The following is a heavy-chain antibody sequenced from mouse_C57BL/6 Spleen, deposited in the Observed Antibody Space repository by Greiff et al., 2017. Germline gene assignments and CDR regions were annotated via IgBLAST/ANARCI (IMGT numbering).Heavy chain of an antibody. Sequence: VQLQPPWAELVIPGASVKLSCTASGYTFTSYWMHWVQQRPGQGLEWIGELAPSDSYTNYNQKFKGKATLTVDKSSSTAYMQLSSLTSEDSAVYYCARYPNYYGSSGYFDVWGTGTTVTVSS. CDR3: ARYPNYYGSSGYFDV. V-gene: IGHV1-69*01. D-gene: IGHD1-1*01. CDR1: GYTFTSYW. J-gene: IGHJ1*03. CDR2: LAPSDSYT.